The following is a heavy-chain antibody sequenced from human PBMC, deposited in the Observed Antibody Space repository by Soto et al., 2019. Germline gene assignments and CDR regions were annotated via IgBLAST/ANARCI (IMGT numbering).Heavy chain of an antibody. J-gene: IGHJ6*02. CDR2: IYYSGST. Sequence: QLQLQESGPGLVKPSETLSLTCTVSGGSISSSSYYRGWIRQPPGKGLEWIGSIYYSGSTYYNPSLTIRVTISVDTATTQFSLTLRSVTAADTAVYYCARRLYYDSSGFDGGCMDVWGQGTTVTVSS. CDR3: ARRLYYDSSGFDGGCMDV. V-gene: IGHV4-39*01. CDR1: GGSISSSSYY. D-gene: IGHD3-22*01.